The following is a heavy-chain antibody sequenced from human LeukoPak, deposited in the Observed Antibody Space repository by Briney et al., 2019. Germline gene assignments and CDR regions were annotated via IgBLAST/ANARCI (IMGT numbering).Heavy chain of an antibody. CDR1: GFTSSSYA. CDR3: ARDTTYGSGSYPNRFLPGYFDY. D-gene: IGHD3-10*01. Sequence: PGRSLRLSCAASGFTSSSYAMHWVRQAPGKGLEWVAVISYDGSNKYYADSVKGRFTISRDNSKNTLYLQMNSLRAEDTAVYYCARDTTYGSGSYPNRFLPGYFDYWGQGTLVTVSS. J-gene: IGHJ4*02. V-gene: IGHV3-30-3*01. CDR2: ISYDGSNK.